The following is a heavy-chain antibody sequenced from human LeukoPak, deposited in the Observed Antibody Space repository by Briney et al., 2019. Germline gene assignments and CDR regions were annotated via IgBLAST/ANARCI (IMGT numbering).Heavy chain of an antibody. D-gene: IGHD3-16*02. J-gene: IGHJ6*02. CDR1: GYTFTSYD. Sequence: GASVKVSCKASGYTFTSYDINWVRQATGQGLEWMGWINPNRGDTYYAQKFQGRVTMTRDTSISTAYMELSSLRSEDSAVYYCARAADYVWGTYRYNFDSYALDVWGQGTTVTVSS. CDR2: INPNRGDT. V-gene: IGHV1-8*01. CDR3: ARAADYVWGTYRYNFDSYALDV.